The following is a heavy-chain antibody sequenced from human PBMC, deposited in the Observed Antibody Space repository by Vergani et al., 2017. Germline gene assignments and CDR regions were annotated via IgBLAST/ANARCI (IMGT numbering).Heavy chain of an antibody. Sequence: EVQLVESGGGLVHPGGSLRLSCAGSGFIFSNYWLTWVRQAPGKGLEWVAFIGASGPYINYADSVKGRFIISRDNTNNSLFLQLRSLRAEDAAVYYCARDCTSGGCPENYGMDVWGQGATVTVSS. CDR2: IGASGPYI. D-gene: IGHD2-8*01. J-gene: IGHJ6*02. CDR1: GFIFSNYW. CDR3: ARDCTSGGCPENYGMDV. V-gene: IGHV3-21*06.